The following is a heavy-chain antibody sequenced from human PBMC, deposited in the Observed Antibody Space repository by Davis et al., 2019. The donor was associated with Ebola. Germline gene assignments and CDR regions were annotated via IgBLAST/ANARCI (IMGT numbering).Heavy chain of an antibody. D-gene: IGHD3-3*01. Sequence: GGSLRLSCAASGFTFSSSVMSWVCQAPGKGLEWVSAISGSGGSTYYAGSVKGRFTISRDNSRNTLYLQMNSLRAEDTAVYYCAKAPVRFLEWFTTDYWGKGTLVTVSS. V-gene: IGHV3-23*01. CDR3: AKAPVRFLEWFTTDY. J-gene: IGHJ4*02. CDR1: GFTFSSSV. CDR2: ISGSGGST.